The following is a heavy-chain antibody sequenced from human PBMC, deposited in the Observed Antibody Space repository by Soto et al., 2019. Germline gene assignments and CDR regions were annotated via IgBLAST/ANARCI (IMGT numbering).Heavy chain of an antibody. CDR1: GFSVSINY. Sequence: GGSLRLSCAVSGFSVSINYMSWVRQAPGEGLEWVSVLYSGGSTYYADSVRGRFTISRDNSKNTLYLQMDSLRVEDTAVYYCERDPSPVESWGQGTLVTVSS. J-gene: IGHJ4*02. CDR3: ERDPSPVES. V-gene: IGHV3-66*01. CDR2: LYSGGST.